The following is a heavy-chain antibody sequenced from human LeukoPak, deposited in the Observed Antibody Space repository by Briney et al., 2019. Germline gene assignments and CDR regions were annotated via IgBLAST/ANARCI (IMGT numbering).Heavy chain of an antibody. D-gene: IGHD4-11*01. V-gene: IGHV3-30*18. CDR2: ISNDGENK. Sequence: GGSLRLSCVASGFTFSAYGMQWVRQAPGKGLEWVAVISNDGENKYYSNSVKGRFTISRDSSKNTLYLQMNSLRPEDTAVYSCAKDLTTLFLASDVWGLGTMLTVSS. J-gene: IGHJ3*01. CDR1: GFTFSAYG. CDR3: AKDLTTLFLASDV.